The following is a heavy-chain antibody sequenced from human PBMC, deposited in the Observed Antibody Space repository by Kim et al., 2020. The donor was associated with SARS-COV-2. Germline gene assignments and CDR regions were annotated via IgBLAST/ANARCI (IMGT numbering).Heavy chain of an antibody. CDR1: GGTFSSYA. Sequence: SVKVSCKASGGTFSSYAISWVRQAPGQGLEWMGGIIPIFGTANYAQKFQGRVTITADKSTSTAYMELSSLRSEDTAVYYCARDRITMVRGVIITLGVYYYYGMDVWGQGTTVTVSS. V-gene: IGHV1-69*06. CDR3: ARDRITMVRGVIITLGVYYYYGMDV. J-gene: IGHJ6*02. CDR2: IIPIFGTA. D-gene: IGHD3-10*01.